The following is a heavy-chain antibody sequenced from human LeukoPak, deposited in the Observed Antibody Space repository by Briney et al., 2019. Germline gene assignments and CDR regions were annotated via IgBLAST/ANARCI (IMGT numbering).Heavy chain of an antibody. CDR3: ARVASGSYNWFDP. J-gene: IGHJ5*02. CDR2: IKQDGSEK. CDR1: GFTFSSYW. V-gene: IGHV3-7*01. D-gene: IGHD3-10*01. Sequence: GGSLRLSCAASGFTFSSYWMSWVRQAPGKGLEWVANIKQDGSEKSYVDSVKGRFTISRDNAKNLLHLQMNSLRAEDTAVYYCARVASGSYNWFDPWGQGTLVTVSS.